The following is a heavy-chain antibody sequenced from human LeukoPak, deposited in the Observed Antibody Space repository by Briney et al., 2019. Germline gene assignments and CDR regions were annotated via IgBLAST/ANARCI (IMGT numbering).Heavy chain of an antibody. J-gene: IGHJ5*02. CDR2: ISAYNGNT. Sequence: ASVKVSCKASGYTFTSYGISWVRQAPGQGLEWMGWISAYNGNTHYAQKLQGRVTMTTDTSTSTAYMELRSLRSDDTAVYYCARDRIDEARQLLLYRPWGQGTLVTVSS. CDR3: ARDRIDEARQLLLYRP. V-gene: IGHV1-18*01. D-gene: IGHD2-2*02. CDR1: GYTFTSYG.